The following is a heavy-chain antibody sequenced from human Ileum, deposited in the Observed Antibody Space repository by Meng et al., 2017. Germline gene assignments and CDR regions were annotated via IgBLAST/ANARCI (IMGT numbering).Heavy chain of an antibody. CDR2: IYYSGST. D-gene: IGHD3/OR15-3a*01. Sequence: VQLQESGQRLVKPSKTLSLICIVSGGSISSGVYYWSWIRLHPGKGLEWIGYIYYSGSTYYNPSLKSRVTISRDTSKNQFSLKLTSVTAADTAVYYCARDRTGYPFSFDYWGQGTLVTVSS. CDR1: GGSISSGVYY. CDR3: ARDRTGYPFSFDY. J-gene: IGHJ4*02. V-gene: IGHV4-31*03.